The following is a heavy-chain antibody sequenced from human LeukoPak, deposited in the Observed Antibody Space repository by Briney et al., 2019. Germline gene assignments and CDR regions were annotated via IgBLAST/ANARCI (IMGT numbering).Heavy chain of an antibody. CDR3: ARPRNGKYYGAFDI. CDR2: MYPGDSDA. Sequence: GESLKISCKAYGYIFTNYWIGWVRQMPGKSLEWMGIMYPGDSDAKYSPSFQGQVTISVDKSITTAYLQWSSLKASDTAIYYCARPRNGKYYGAFDIWGQGTMVTVS. J-gene: IGHJ3*02. CDR1: GYIFTNYW. V-gene: IGHV5-51*01. D-gene: IGHD3-10*01.